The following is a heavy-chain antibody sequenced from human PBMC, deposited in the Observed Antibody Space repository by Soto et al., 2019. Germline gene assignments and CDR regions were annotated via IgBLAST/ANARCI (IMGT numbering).Heavy chain of an antibody. CDR2: ISAYNGNT. CDR1: GYTFTSYG. V-gene: IGHV1-18*01. Sequence: QVQLVQSGAEVKKPGASVKVSCKASGYTFTSYGISWVRQAPGQGLEWMGWISAYNGNTNYAQKLECRVTMTTDTPTSRAYRERKSMRSDDTAVYYWARDTAMGTPGYWGKGTLVTVST. CDR3: ARDTAMGTPGY. D-gene: IGHD5-18*01. J-gene: IGHJ4*02.